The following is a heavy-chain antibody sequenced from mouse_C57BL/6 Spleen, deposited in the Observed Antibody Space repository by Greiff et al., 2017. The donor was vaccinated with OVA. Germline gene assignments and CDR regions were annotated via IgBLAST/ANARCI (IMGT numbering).Heavy chain of an antibody. CDR1: GFTFNTYA. V-gene: IGHV10-3*01. J-gene: IGHJ4*01. Sequence: EVQLVESGGGLVQPKGSLKLSCAASGFTFNTYAMHWVRQAPGKGLEWVARIRSKSSNYATYYADSVKDRFTISRDDSQSMLYLQMNNLKTEDTAMYYCVRDDDYDRLYYAMDYWGQGTSVTVSS. CDR3: VRDDDYDRLYYAMDY. CDR2: IRSKSSNYAT. D-gene: IGHD2-4*01.